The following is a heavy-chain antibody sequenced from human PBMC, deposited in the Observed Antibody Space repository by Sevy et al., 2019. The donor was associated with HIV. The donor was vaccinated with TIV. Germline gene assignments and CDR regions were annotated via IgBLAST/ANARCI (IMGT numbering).Heavy chain of an antibody. J-gene: IGHJ4*02. CDR2: IWVDGSNT. D-gene: IGHD4-17*01. Sequence: GGSLRLSCAASGFTFSTYGMHWVRQAPGKGLEWVAVIWVDGSNTYYADSVKGRFTISRDSAKNTLHLQMNSLRAEDTAVYYCARDLEFYDYGDYGPAFMPDYWGQGTLVTVSS. CDR1: GFTFSTYG. V-gene: IGHV3-33*01. CDR3: ARDLEFYDYGDYGPAFMPDY.